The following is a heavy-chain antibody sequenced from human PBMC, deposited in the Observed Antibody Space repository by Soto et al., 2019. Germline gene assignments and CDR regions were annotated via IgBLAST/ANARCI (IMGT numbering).Heavy chain of an antibody. Sequence: PSETLSLTCTVSGGSLTNYYWTWIRQPPGKRLEWIGYIYYTGITHYNPSLKNRVTITVDTSRNQFSLKLTSVSAADTAVYYCARILPPGQFDYCGQGMQVTVSS. J-gene: IGHJ4*02. CDR2: IYYTGIT. CDR3: ARILPPGQFDY. V-gene: IGHV4-59*01. CDR1: GGSLTNYY.